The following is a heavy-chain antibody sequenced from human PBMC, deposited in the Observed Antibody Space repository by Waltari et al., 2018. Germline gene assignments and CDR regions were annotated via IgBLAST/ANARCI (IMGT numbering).Heavy chain of an antibody. CDR1: GYTFTNYP. D-gene: IGHD6-6*01. V-gene: IGHV7-4-1*02. J-gene: IGHJ2*01. CDR2: INTDTGNP. Sequence: QVQLVQSGSELKEPGASVKISCQASGYTFTNYPLNWVRQAPGQGLEWMGWINTDTGNPTYAQGFTGRFVFSLDTSVSTAYLQISSLKAEDTAGYYCARKIGDTSSAWYFDLWGRGSLVTVSS. CDR3: ARKIGDTSSAWYFDL.